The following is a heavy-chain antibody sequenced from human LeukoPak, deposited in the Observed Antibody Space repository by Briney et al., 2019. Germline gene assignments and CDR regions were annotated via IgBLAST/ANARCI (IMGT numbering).Heavy chain of an antibody. CDR1: GGSISSYY. CDR2: IYYSGST. J-gene: IGHJ6*02. V-gene: IGHV4-59*01. CDR3: SSIAAGYGMDV. Sequence: PSETLSLTCTVSGGSISSYYWSWIRQSPGKGLEWIGYIYYSGSTNYNPSLKSRVTISVDTSKNQFSLKLSSVTAADTAVYYCSSIAAGYGMDVWGQGTTVTVSS. D-gene: IGHD6-13*01.